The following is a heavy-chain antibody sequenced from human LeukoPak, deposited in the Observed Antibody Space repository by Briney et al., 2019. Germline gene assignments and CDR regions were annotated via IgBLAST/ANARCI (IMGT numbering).Heavy chain of an antibody. V-gene: IGHV1-24*01. D-gene: IGHD5-12*01. Sequence: ASVKVSCEVSGYTLTELSMHWVRQAPGKGLEWMGGFDPEDGETIYAQRFQGRVTMTRDTSTSTVYMELSSLRSEDTAVYYCARERSSGYQTEYYYYYYGMDVWGQGTTVTVSS. CDR3: ARERSSGYQTEYYYYYYGMDV. CDR2: FDPEDGET. CDR1: GYTLTELS. J-gene: IGHJ6*02.